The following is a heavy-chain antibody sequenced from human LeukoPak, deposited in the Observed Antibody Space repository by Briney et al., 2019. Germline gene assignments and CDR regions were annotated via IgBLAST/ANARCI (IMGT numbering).Heavy chain of an antibody. CDR1: GFTFSSYS. D-gene: IGHD2-2*01. CDR3: ARWGYCSSTSCPPGI. CDR2: ISSSSSYI. Sequence: GGSLRLSCAASGFTFSSYSMNWVRQAPGKGLEWVSSISSSSSYIYYADSVKGRFTISRDNAKNSLYLQMNSLRAEDTAVYYCARWGYCSSTSCPPGIWGQGTMVTASS. J-gene: IGHJ3*02. V-gene: IGHV3-21*01.